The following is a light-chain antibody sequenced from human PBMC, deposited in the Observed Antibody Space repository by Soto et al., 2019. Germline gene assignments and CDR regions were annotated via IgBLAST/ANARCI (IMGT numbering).Light chain of an antibody. Sequence: QSVLTQPASVSGSPGQSITISCTGTISDVGGYNYVSWYQQHPGKAPKLMIYDVTSRPSGVSNRFSGSKSVNTASLTISGLQAEDEADYYCSSYTSSSTPRVFGTGTKLTVL. V-gene: IGLV2-14*03. CDR3: SSYTSSSTPRV. CDR2: DVT. J-gene: IGLJ1*01. CDR1: ISDVGGYNY.